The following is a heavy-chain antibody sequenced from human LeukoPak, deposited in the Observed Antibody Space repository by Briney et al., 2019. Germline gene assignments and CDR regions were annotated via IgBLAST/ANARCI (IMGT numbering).Heavy chain of an antibody. J-gene: IGHJ4*02. Sequence: PGGSLRLSCAASGFTFSSYEMNWVRQAPGKGLEWVSYISSSGSPIYYADSVKGRFIISRDNARNSLYLQMNSLRAEDTAVYYCARENMPTIGHLDHWGQGALVTVSS. CDR3: ARENMPTIGHLDH. D-gene: IGHD5-24*01. CDR1: GFTFSSYE. V-gene: IGHV3-48*03. CDR2: ISSSGSPI.